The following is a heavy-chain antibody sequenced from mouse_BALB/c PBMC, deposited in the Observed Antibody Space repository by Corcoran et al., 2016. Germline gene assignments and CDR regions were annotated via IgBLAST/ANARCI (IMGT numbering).Heavy chain of an antibody. V-gene: IGHV1S34*01. CDR1: GYSFTGYY. CDR3: ARSGMTYGNYVAY. CDR2: ISCYNGAT. D-gene: IGHD2-10*02. Sequence: LVKTGASVKISCKASGYSFTGYYMHWVKQSHGKSLEWIGYISCYNGATSFNQKFKGKATFTVDTSSSTAYMQFNSLTSEDSAVYYCARSGMTYGNYVAYWGQGTLVTVSA. J-gene: IGHJ3*01.